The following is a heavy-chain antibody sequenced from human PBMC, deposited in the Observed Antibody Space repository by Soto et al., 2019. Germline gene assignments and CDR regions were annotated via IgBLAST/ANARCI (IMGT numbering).Heavy chain of an antibody. V-gene: IGHV1-18*01. J-gene: IGHJ6*02. CDR3: AREDRDRETGLVPAAIDGMDV. CDR1: GYTFTSYG. D-gene: IGHD2-2*01. CDR2: ISAYNGNT. Sequence: ASAKVSCKASGYTFTSYGISWVRQAPGQGLEWMGWISAYNGNTNYAQKLQGRVTMTTDTSTSTAYMELRSLRSDDTAVYYCAREDRDRETGLVPAAIDGMDVWG.